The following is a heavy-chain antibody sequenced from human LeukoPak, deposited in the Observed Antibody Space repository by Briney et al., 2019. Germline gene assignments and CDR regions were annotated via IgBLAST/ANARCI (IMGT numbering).Heavy chain of an antibody. CDR1: GYTFTSYA. CDR3: ARGDYYGSGTGRIDY. D-gene: IGHD3-10*01. V-gene: IGHV1-3*01. Sequence: ASVKVSCKASGYTFTSYAMHWVRQAPGQSLEWMGWINAGNGNTKYSQKFQGRVTITRDTSASTAYMELSSLRSEDTAVYYCARGDYYGSGTGRIDYWGQGTLVTVSS. J-gene: IGHJ4*02. CDR2: INAGNGNT.